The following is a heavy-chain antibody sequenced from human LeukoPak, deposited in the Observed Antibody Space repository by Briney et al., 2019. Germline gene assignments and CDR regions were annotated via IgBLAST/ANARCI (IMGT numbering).Heavy chain of an antibody. Sequence: GGSLRLSCAASGFTFSSYGMHWVRQAPGKGLEWVTFIRFDGCNKYYADSVKGRFTISRDNSKNTLYVQMNSLRAEDTAVYYCAKDLWGDGNNSFDQWGQGTLVTVSS. J-gene: IGHJ4*02. V-gene: IGHV3-30*02. CDR2: IRFDGCNK. CDR1: GFTFSSYG. CDR3: AKDLWGDGNNSFDQ. D-gene: IGHD5-24*01.